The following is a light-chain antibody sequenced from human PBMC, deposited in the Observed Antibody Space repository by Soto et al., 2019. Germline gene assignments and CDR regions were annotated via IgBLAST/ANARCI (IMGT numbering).Light chain of an antibody. Sequence: DIQMTQSPSTLPASVGDRVTITCRASQSISSWLAWYQQKPGKAPKLLIYKASSLESGVPSRFSGSGSGTEFTLTSSSLHPDDFATYYCQQYNSYSCTFGQGTKLEIK. CDR2: KAS. J-gene: IGKJ2*02. CDR1: QSISSW. CDR3: QQYNSYSCT. V-gene: IGKV1-5*03.